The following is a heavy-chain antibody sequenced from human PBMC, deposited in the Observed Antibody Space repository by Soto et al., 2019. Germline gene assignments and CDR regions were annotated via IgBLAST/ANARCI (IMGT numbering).Heavy chain of an antibody. CDR3: ARGVGSSPPRY. CDR1: GGSISVYY. Sequence: TLSLTCTISGGSISVYYWSWVRQPPGHELEWIGYVYASGSPYYNPSLRSRVTISADTSKNQISLKLTSPTAADTAVYYCARGVGSSPPRYWGRGTLVTVSS. J-gene: IGHJ4*02. V-gene: IGHV4-59*01. CDR2: VYASGSP. D-gene: IGHD1-26*01.